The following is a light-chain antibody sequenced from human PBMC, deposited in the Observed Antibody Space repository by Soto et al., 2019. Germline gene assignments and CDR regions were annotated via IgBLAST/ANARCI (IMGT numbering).Light chain of an antibody. V-gene: IGLV2-14*01. Sequence: QSALTQPASVSGSPGQSITISCTGTSSDVGGYKYVSWYQQNPGKAPKLRIYEVSNRPSGVSNRFSGSKSGNTASLTISGLQAEDEDDYYCSSYRRSSTPYVVFGGGTKLTVL. CDR3: SSYRRSSTPYVV. CDR1: SSDVGGYKY. J-gene: IGLJ2*01. CDR2: EVS.